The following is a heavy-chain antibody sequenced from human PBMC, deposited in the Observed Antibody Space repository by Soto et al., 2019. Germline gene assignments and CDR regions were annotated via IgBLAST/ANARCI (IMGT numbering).Heavy chain of an antibody. Sequence: SETLSLTCTVSGGSFSRSSHYWGWIRQPPGKGLEWIGSIHYSGSTSYNPSLKSRVSISLDTSKNQFSLRLTSVTAADTAVYYCARHVLLGCSGGSCSPLPSNWFDPWGQGTLVTVSS. D-gene: IGHD2-15*01. CDR2: IHYSGST. V-gene: IGHV4-39*01. CDR1: GGSFSRSSHY. J-gene: IGHJ5*02. CDR3: ARHVLLGCSGGSCSPLPSNWFDP.